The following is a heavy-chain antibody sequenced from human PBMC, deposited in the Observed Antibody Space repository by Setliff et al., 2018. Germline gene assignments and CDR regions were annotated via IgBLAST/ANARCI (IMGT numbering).Heavy chain of an antibody. CDR2: IYYSGST. D-gene: IGHD2-2*01. CDR3: ARALGYCSRTSCYADACDI. V-gene: IGHV4-39*07. CDR1: GGSISSSSYY. Sequence: SETLSLTCTVSGGSISSSSYYWGWIRQPPGKGLEWIGSIYYSGSTYYNPSLKSRVTISVDTSKNQFSLKLNYVTAADTAVYYCARALGYCSRTSCYADACDIWGQGTMVTVSS. J-gene: IGHJ3*02.